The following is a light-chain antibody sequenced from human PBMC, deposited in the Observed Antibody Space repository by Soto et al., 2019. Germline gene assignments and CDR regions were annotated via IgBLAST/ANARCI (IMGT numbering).Light chain of an antibody. CDR2: AAS. CDR1: QGISNY. Sequence: DIQMTQSPSSLSAAVGDRVTITCRASQGISNYLAWYQQKPGKVPQLLIYAASTLQSGVPSRFSGSGSGTDVTLTIISRQAEDFATDYCQKYNSAPVTVGQGTKVEIK. V-gene: IGKV1-27*01. J-gene: IGKJ1*01. CDR3: QKYNSAPVT.